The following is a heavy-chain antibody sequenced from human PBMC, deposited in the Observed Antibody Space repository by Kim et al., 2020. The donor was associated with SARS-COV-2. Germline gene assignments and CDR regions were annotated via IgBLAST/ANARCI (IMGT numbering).Heavy chain of an antibody. Sequence: GSTNYTPSLKNRVTISVDTTKNQFSLKLGSVTAADTAVYYCARGHFSWHYWGQGTLVTVSS. CDR2: GST. J-gene: IGHJ4*02. V-gene: IGHV4-34*01. CDR3: ARGHFSWHY. D-gene: IGHD2-15*01.